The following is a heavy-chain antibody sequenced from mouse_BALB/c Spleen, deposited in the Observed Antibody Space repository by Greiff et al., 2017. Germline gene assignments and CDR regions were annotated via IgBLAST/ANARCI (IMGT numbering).Heavy chain of an antibody. Sequence: QVQLQQSGAELVKPGASVKMSCKASGYTFTSYWMHWVKQRPGQGLEWIGVIDPSDSYTSYNQKFKGKATLTVDTSSSTAYMQLSSLTSEDSAVYYCTRNYYGSSYWYFDVWGAGTTVTVSS. CDR2: IDPSDSYT. V-gene: IGHV1S127*01. CDR3: TRNYYGSSYWYFDV. CDR1: GYTFTSYW. J-gene: IGHJ1*01. D-gene: IGHD1-1*01.